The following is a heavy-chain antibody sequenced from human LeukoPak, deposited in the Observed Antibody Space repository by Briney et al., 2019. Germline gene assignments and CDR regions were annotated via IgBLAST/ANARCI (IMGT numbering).Heavy chain of an antibody. CDR1: GFTFSGCD. CDR3: AKASSNYFYYFEY. Sequence: GGSLRLSCAASGFTFSGCDMHWVRQAPGKGLEWVAVISYDATNKYYADSVKGRFTLSRDNSKNTLYLQTNTLRDEDTAVYYCAKASSNYFYYFEYWGQGTLVTVSS. V-gene: IGHV3-30*18. J-gene: IGHJ4*02. CDR2: ISYDATNK. D-gene: IGHD2/OR15-2a*01.